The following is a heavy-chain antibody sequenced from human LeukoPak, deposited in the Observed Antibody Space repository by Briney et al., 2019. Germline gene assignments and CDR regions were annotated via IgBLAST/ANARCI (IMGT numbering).Heavy chain of an antibody. D-gene: IGHD5-18*01. Sequence: GGSLRLSCAASGFTFRSYSMNWVRQAPGKGLEWVSSISSSSSYIYYADSVKGRFTISRDNAKNSLYLQMNSLRAEDTAVYYCARDGGYSYGYPLDYWGQGTLVTVSS. CDR1: GFTFRSYS. CDR2: ISSSSSYI. CDR3: ARDGGYSYGYPLDY. J-gene: IGHJ4*02. V-gene: IGHV3-21*01.